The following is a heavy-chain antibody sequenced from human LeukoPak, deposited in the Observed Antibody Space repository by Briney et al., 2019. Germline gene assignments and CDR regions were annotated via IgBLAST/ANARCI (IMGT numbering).Heavy chain of an antibody. CDR2: IYYSGST. CDR1: GGSISSGDYY. V-gene: IGHV4-30-4*01. J-gene: IGHJ3*02. CDR3: ARDVQSGPQAELAFDI. Sequence: SQALSLTCTVSGGSISSGDYYWSWIRQPPGKGLEWIGYIYYSGSTYYNPSLKSRVTISVDTSKNQFSLKLKSVTAADTAVYYCARDVQSGPQAELAFDIWGQGTMVTVSS. D-gene: IGHD1-26*01.